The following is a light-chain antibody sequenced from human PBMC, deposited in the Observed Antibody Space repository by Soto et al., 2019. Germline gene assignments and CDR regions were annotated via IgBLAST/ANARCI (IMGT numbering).Light chain of an antibody. J-gene: IGKJ1*01. CDR1: QSVSSN. Sequence: ETVLRQSPATLSLSPGEGATLSCWASQSVSSNLAWYQQKPGQAPRLLIYGASTRATGVPARFSGSGSGTEFTLTISSLRSEDFGVYYCQQFHKWPPSTFGQGTKVDIK. CDR2: GAS. CDR3: QQFHKWPPST. V-gene: IGKV3-15*01.